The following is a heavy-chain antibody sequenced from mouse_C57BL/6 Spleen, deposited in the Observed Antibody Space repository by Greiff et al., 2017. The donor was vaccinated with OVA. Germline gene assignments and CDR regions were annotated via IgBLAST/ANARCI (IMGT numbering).Heavy chain of an antibody. CDR1: GYTFTSYT. CDR2: INPSSGYT. D-gene: IGHD1-1*01. V-gene: IGHV1-4*01. CDR3: ARTVVATDYAMDY. Sequence: QVHVKQSGAELARPGASVKMSCKASGYTFTSYTMHWVKQRPGQGLEWIGYINPSSGYTKYNQKFKDKATLTADKSSSTAYMQLSSLTSEDSAVYYWARTVVATDYAMDYWGQGTSVTVSS. J-gene: IGHJ4*01.